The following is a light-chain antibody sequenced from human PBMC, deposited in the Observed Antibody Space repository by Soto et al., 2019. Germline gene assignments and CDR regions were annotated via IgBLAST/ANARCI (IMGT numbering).Light chain of an antibody. Sequence: QSALTQPASVSGSPGQSITISCSGTSIDVGGTNHVSWYLQHPGEAPKLIMYDVSNRPSGVSDRFFGSKADNTATLTVSGLQAEDEADSYCCSYTSFSTYVFGTVTKLTVL. CDR1: SIDVGGTNH. J-gene: IGLJ1*01. CDR3: CSYTSFSTYV. CDR2: DVS. V-gene: IGLV2-14*03.